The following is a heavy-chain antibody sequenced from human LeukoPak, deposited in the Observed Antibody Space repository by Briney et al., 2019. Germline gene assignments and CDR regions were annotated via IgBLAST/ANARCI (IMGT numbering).Heavy chain of an antibody. Sequence: PSETLSLTCTVSNYSISSGYYWGWIRQPPGKGLEWIGKIYHSGTTYYNSSLKSRLTISVDTSKNHFSLKLRSVTAADTAVYYCARMSILTGYHFDYWGQGTLVTVSS. CDR2: IYHSGTT. J-gene: IGHJ4*02. CDR3: ARMSILTGYHFDY. D-gene: IGHD3-9*01. V-gene: IGHV4-38-2*02. CDR1: NYSISSGYY.